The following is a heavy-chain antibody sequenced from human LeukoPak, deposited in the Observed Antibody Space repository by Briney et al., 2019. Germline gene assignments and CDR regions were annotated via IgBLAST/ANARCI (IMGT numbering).Heavy chain of an antibody. D-gene: IGHD3-9*01. J-gene: IGHJ6*02. CDR3: ARLRPDYDILTGFPMDV. CDR1: GGSISSYS. Sequence: SETLSLTCSVSGGSISSYSWSWIRQPPGKGLEWIGYIYYSGSTNYNPSLKRRVTQSVDTSKNRFSLKLSPVTAVDTAVYYCARLRPDYDILTGFPMDVWGPGTTVTVSS. CDR2: IYYSGST. V-gene: IGHV4-59*01.